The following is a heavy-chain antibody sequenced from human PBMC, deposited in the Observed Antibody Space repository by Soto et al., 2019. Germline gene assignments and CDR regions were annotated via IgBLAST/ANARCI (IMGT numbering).Heavy chain of an antibody. D-gene: IGHD6-19*01. CDR3: ARTDKFNSQSSGWANRFDY. Sequence: EMQLLESGGGLVQPGGSLRLFCAASGFTFTNYAMTWVRQAPGKGLEWVSTITPTGATFYGDTVKGRFTISRDNSRSTVFLQMNSLRAKDTAMYYCARTDKFNSQSSGWANRFDYWGQGTLVTVSS. J-gene: IGHJ4*02. V-gene: IGHV3-23*01. CDR1: GFTFTNYA. CDR2: ITPTGAT.